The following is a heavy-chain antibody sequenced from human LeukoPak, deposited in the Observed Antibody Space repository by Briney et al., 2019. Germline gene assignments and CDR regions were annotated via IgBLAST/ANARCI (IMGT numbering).Heavy chain of an antibody. D-gene: IGHD3-3*01. J-gene: IGHJ3*02. V-gene: IGHV3-48*01. CDR1: GFTFTIFG. Sequence: GGSLRLSCAASGFTFTIFGINWVRQAPGKGPEWVSYIDARSGITYYADSVQGRFTISRDNAKESVFLQMNRLRVDDTAVYYCARTYDFGRGPPGDAFDNWGQGTPVTVSS. CDR2: IDARSGIT. CDR3: ARTYDFGRGPPGDAFDN.